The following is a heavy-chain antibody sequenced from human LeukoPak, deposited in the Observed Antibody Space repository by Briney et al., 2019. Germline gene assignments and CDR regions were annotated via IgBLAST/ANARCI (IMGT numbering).Heavy chain of an antibody. V-gene: IGHV4-30-2*01. CDR2: IYHSGST. J-gene: IGHJ4*02. D-gene: IGHD1-26*01. CDR3: ARTSGSRTFDY. CDR1: GGSISSGGYS. Sequence: SETLSLTCAVSGGSISSGGYSWSWIRQPPGKGLEWIGYIYHSGSTYYNPSLKSRVTISVDRSKNQFSLKLSSVTAADTAVYYCARTSGSRTFDYWGQGTLVTVSS.